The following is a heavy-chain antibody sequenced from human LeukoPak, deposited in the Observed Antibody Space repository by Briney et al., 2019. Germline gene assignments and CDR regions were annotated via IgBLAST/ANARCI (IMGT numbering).Heavy chain of an antibody. J-gene: IGHJ4*02. CDR1: GFTVSSNY. V-gene: IGHV3-53*01. CDR3: ATSFGVVNPFDY. CDR2: IYSGGST. D-gene: IGHD3-3*01. Sequence: PGGSLRLSCAASGFTVSSNYMSWVRQAPGKGLEWVSVIYSGGSTYYADSVKGRFTISRDNAKNSLYLQMSSLRAEDTAVYYCATSFGVVNPFDYWGQGTLVTVSS.